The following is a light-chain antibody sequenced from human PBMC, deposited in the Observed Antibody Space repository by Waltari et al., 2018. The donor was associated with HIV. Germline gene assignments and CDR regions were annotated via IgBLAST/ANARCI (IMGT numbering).Light chain of an antibody. CDR2: GAT. CDR1: EAIKRTY. J-gene: IGKJ1*01. V-gene: IGKV3-20*01. CDR3: HQYGSSFWT. Sequence: EIVLTQSPGTLSSSPGERATLSCVTSEAIKRTYLSWYEPKDGQAPSLRIYGATNRAPGIPDRFSGSGSGTEFNLTINGLETEDFVVYYCHQYGSSFWTFGQGTKVEVK.